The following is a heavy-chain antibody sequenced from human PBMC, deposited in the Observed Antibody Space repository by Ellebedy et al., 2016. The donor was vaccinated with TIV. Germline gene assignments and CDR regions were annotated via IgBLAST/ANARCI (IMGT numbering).Heavy chain of an antibody. V-gene: IGHV3-66*01. CDR2: IYSGGST. CDR1: GFTVSSNY. J-gene: IGHJ2*01. D-gene: IGHD3-22*01. CDR3: ARSSGDYDSSGYYPNWYFDL. Sequence: GESLKISCAASGFTVSSNYMSWVRQAPGEGLEWVSVIYSGGSTYYADSVKGRFTISRDNSKNTLYLQMNSLRAEDTAVYYCARSSGDYDSSGYYPNWYFDLWGRGTLVTVSS.